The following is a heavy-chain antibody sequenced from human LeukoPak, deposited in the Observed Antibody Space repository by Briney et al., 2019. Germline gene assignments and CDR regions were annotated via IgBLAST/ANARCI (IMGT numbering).Heavy chain of an antibody. CDR3: AKAGGEYWLYNDHWFDP. J-gene: IGHJ5*02. D-gene: IGHD3-16*01. CDR2: ISWNSGSI. CDR1: GFTFADYA. V-gene: IGHV3-9*01. Sequence: GGSLRLSCAASGFTFADYAMHWVRQAPGKGLEWVSGISWNSGSIGYADSVKGRFTISRDNAKNSLYLQMNSLRAEDTALYYCAKAGGEYWLYNDHWFDPWGQVTLVTVS.